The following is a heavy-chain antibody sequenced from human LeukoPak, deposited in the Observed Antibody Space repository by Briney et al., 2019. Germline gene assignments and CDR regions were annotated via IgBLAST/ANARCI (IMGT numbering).Heavy chain of an antibody. CDR3: AIDGSSGYYIEYYFDY. CDR2: IWYDGSNK. J-gene: IGHJ4*02. D-gene: IGHD3-22*01. V-gene: IGHV3-33*01. CDR1: GFTFSSYG. Sequence: GRSLRLSCAASGFTFSSYGMHWVRQAPGKGLEWVAVIWYDGSNKYYADSVKGRFTISRDNSKNTLYLQMNSLRAEDTAVYYCAIDGSSGYYIEYYFDYWGQGTLVTVSS.